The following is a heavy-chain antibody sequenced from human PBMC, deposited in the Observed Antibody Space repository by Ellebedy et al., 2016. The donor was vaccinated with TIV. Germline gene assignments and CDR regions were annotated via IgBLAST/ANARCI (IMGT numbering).Heavy chain of an antibody. Sequence: GGSLRLSCAASGFTFSDYYMSWIRQAPGKGLDWVSYIISSGSPIYYADSLKGRFTISRDNAKNSLYLQMNSLRAEDTAVYYCARDVRLIDQQHNWFDPWGQGTLVTVSS. CDR2: IISSGSPI. CDR1: GFTFSDYY. V-gene: IGHV3-11*01. J-gene: IGHJ5*02. D-gene: IGHD6-13*01. CDR3: ARDVRLIDQQHNWFDP.